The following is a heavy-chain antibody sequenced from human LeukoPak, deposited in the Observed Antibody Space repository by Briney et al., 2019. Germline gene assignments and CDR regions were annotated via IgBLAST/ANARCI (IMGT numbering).Heavy chain of an antibody. Sequence: GGSLRLSCTASGFAFDGRGMSWVRQVPGKGLEWVSGINWSGGSTGYADPLRGRFTISRDNAKNSLYLQMDSLRAEDTALYYCARAPITRPFYFDYWGQGTLVTVSS. CDR1: GFAFDGRG. D-gene: IGHD2-2*01. V-gene: IGHV3-20*04. J-gene: IGHJ4*02. CDR2: INWSGGST. CDR3: ARAPITRPFYFDY.